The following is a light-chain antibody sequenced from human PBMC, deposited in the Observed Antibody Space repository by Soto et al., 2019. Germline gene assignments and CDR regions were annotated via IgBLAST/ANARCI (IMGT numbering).Light chain of an antibody. J-gene: IGKJ1*01. CDR1: QSVSSN. V-gene: IGKV3-15*01. Sequence: EIVMTQSPATLSVSPGERATLSCRASQSVSSNLAWYQQKPGQAPRLLIYGASTRATGIPARFSGSGSGTEFTLTISSLQSXDFXXXXXXXYNNWPRTFGQGTKVEIK. CDR3: XXYNNWPRT. CDR2: GAS.